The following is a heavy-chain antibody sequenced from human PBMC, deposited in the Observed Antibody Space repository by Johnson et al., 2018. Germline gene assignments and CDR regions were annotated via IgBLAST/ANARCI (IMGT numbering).Heavy chain of an antibody. CDR1: GGTFSSYT. D-gene: IGHD3-10*01. V-gene: IGHV1-69*02. CDR3: ARAGGSGGYRYYYGRDV. Sequence: QVQLVQSGAEVKKPGSSVKVSCKASGGTFSSYTISWVRQAPGQGLEWMGRIIPILGIANYAQKFQGRVTITADKSTCTAYMELSSLRSEDTSVYYCARAGGSGGYRYYYGRDVWGQGTTVTVSS. CDR2: IIPILGIA. J-gene: IGHJ6*02.